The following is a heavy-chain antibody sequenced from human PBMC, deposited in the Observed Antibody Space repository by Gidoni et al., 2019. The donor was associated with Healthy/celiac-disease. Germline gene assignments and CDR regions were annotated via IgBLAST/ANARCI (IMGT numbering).Heavy chain of an antibody. D-gene: IGHD3-3*01. Sequence: EVQLVESGGGLVKPGGSLRLSCAASGFTFSSYSMNWVRQAPGKGLECVSSISSSSSYIYYADSVKGRFTISRDNAKNSLYLQMNSLRAEDTAVYYCARGGYYDFWSGLDYWGQGTLVTVSS. J-gene: IGHJ4*02. CDR1: GFTFSSYS. CDR2: ISSSSSYI. V-gene: IGHV3-21*01. CDR3: ARGGYYDFWSGLDY.